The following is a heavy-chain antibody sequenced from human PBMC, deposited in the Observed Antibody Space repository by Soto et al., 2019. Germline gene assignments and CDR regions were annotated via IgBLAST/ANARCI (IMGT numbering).Heavy chain of an antibody. D-gene: IGHD4-17*01. CDR3: SHSFRMTTSAYFDY. V-gene: IGHV2-5*02. CDR1: GFSLSTSGVG. Sequence: GSGPTLVNPTQTLTLTCTFSGFSLSTSGVGVGWIRQPPGKALEWLALIYWDDDKRYSPSLKSRLTITKDTSKNQVVLTMTNMDPVDTSTYYCSHSFRMTTSAYFDYWGQGTLVTAPQ. CDR2: IYWDDDK. J-gene: IGHJ4*02.